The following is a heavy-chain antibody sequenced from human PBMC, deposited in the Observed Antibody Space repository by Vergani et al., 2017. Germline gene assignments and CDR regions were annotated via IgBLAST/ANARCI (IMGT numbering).Heavy chain of an antibody. V-gene: IGHV3-30*18. CDR1: GFTSAGYA. D-gene: IGHD4-17*01. CDR3: AKDGRENSDYGYFDY. Sequence: VQLEESGGGLVLPGRSLRLSCVASGFTSAGYAMHWVRQAPGKGLEWVAFIGYDGRIKYNVDSVKGRFTISRDTSKKTLSLQMRSLRADDTAVYYCAKDGRENSDYGYFDYWGQGTLVTVSS. CDR2: IGYDGRIK. J-gene: IGHJ4*02.